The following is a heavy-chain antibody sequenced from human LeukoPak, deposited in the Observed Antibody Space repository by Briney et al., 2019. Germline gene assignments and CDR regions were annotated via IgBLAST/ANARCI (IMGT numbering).Heavy chain of an antibody. CDR2: ISGSGGDT. V-gene: IGHV3-23*01. CDR3: AKDRSCTKNIRQGDFDY. D-gene: IGHD2-8*01. Sequence: GGSLRLSCAASGFTFSDYAMSWVRQAPGKGLEWVSGISGSGGDTYYADSVKGRFTISRDNSKNTLYLQMNSLSAEDTAVYYRAKDRSCTKNIRQGDFDYRGQGTLGTLSP. CDR1: GFTFSDYA. J-gene: IGHJ4*02.